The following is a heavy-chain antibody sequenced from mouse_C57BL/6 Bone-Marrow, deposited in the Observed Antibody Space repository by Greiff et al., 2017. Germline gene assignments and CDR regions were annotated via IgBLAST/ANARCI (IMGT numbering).Heavy chain of an antibody. D-gene: IGHD1-1*01. CDR1: GYAFTNYL. CDR3: ARRGSGIPYAMDY. Sequence: QVQLQQSGAELVRPGTSVKVSCKASGYAFTNYLIEWVKQRPGQGLEWIGVINPGSGGTNYNEKFKGKATLTADKSSSTAYMQLSSLTSEDSAVYFCARRGSGIPYAMDYWGQGTSVTVSS. V-gene: IGHV1-54*01. CDR2: INPGSGGT. J-gene: IGHJ4*01.